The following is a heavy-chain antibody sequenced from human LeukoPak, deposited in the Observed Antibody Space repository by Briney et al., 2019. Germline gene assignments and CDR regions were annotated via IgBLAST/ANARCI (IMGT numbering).Heavy chain of an antibody. J-gene: IGHJ5*02. CDR2: ISAYNGNT. Sequence: GASVKVSCKASGYTFTSYGISWVRQAPGQGLEWMGWISAYNGNTNYAQKLQGRVTITTDTSTSTAYMELRSLRSDDTAVYYCARSGRFYDSSPMDWFDPWGQGTLVTVSS. V-gene: IGHV1-18*01. CDR3: ARSGRFYDSSPMDWFDP. CDR1: GYTFTSYG. D-gene: IGHD3-22*01.